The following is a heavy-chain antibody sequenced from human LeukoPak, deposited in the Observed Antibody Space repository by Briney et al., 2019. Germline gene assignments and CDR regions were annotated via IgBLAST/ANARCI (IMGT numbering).Heavy chain of an antibody. J-gene: IGHJ5*02. Sequence: GGSLRLSCAASGFTFSSYAMSWVRQAPGKGLEWVSAISGSGGSTYYADSVKGRFTISRDNSKNTLYLQMNSLRAEDTAVYYCAKTQLRFPKNNWFDPWGQGALVTVSS. CDR1: GFTFSSYA. D-gene: IGHD3-3*01. CDR3: AKTQLRFPKNNWFDP. V-gene: IGHV3-23*01. CDR2: ISGSGGST.